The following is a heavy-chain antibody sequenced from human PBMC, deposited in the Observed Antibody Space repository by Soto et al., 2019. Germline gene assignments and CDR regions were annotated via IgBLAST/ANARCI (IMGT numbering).Heavy chain of an antibody. Sequence: GGSLRLSCAASGSTFNSYAIHWVRQAPGKGLEWVAVISHDGSDKYYGDSVKGRFTISRDNSKNTLYMQMNSLRAEDTALYYCARVSRALRILTPDFDYWGQGTLVTVSS. D-gene: IGHD3-3*01. V-gene: IGHV3-30-3*01. CDR1: GSTFNSYA. CDR2: ISHDGSDK. J-gene: IGHJ4*02. CDR3: ARVSRALRILTPDFDY.